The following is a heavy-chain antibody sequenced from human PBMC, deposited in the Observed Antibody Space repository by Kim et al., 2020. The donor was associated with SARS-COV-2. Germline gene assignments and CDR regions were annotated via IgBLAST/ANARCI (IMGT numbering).Heavy chain of an antibody. CDR3: AKTPYGSNYAKFDY. Sequence: GGSLRLSCAASGFTFSSYAMSWARQAPGKGLEWVSAISGSGGSTYYADSVKGRFTISRDNSKNTLYLQMNSLRAEDTAVYYCAKTPYGSNYAKFDYWGQGTLGHRLL. D-gene: IGHD4-4*01. CDR2: ISGSGGST. J-gene: IGHJ4*02. CDR1: GFTFSSYA. V-gene: IGHV3-23*01.